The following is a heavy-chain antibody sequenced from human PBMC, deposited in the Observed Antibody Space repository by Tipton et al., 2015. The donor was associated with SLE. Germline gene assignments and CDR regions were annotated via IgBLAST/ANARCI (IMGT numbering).Heavy chain of an antibody. J-gene: IGHJ3*02. CDR2: IYYSGST. CDR3: AREPPRDAFDI. V-gene: IGHV4-39*07. Sequence: LRLSCTVSGGSISSSSYYWGWIRQPPGKGLEWIGSIYYSGSTYYNPSLKSRVTISVDTSKNQFSLKLSSVTAADTAVYYCAREPPRDAFDIWGQGTMVTVSS. CDR1: GGSISSSSYY.